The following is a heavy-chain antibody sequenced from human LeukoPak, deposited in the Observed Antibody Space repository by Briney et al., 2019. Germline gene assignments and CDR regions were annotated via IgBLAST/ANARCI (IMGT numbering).Heavy chain of an antibody. J-gene: IGHJ6*02. D-gene: IGHD1-14*01. CDR2: ISYDGSNK. V-gene: IGHV3-30*18. CDR1: GLPFSSHW. Sequence: GGSLRLSCAASGLPFSSHWMHWVRQAPGKGLEWVAVISYDGSNKYYADSVKGRFTISRDNSKNTLYLQMNSLRAEDTAVYYCAKDRDRRNYYYYGMDVWGQGTAVTVSS. CDR3: AKDRDRRNYYYYGMDV.